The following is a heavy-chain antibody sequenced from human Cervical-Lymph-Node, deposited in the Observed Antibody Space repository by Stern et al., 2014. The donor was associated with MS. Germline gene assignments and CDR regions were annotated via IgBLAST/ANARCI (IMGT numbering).Heavy chain of an antibody. CDR2: INGGNDNT. Sequence: QVQLVQSGAEVKKPGASVKVSCEASGYTFANYAIHWVRQAPGQGLEWMGWINGGNDNTKYSQKFQGRVTFSRDTSASTVYFELSSLRSEDTAFYYCARDAYTLAPDYWGQGTLVTVSS. V-gene: IGHV1-3*01. CDR1: GYTFANYA. J-gene: IGHJ4*02. D-gene: IGHD4-11*01. CDR3: ARDAYTLAPDY.